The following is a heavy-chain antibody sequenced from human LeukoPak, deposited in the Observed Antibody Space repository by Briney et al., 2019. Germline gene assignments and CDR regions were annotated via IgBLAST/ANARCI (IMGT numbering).Heavy chain of an antibody. CDR2: MNEDGSGT. CDR1: GFSIRSSW. D-gene: IGHD4-17*01. V-gene: IGHV3-7*03. Sequence: GGSLRLSCAVSGFSIRSSWMSWVRQTPGKGLEWVADMNEDGSGTYYVDSVKGRSTVSRDNAKNSLYLQMNSLRAEDTALYYCAKGLISTVTTGWFDPWGQGTLVTVSS. CDR3: AKGLISTVTTGWFDP. J-gene: IGHJ5*02.